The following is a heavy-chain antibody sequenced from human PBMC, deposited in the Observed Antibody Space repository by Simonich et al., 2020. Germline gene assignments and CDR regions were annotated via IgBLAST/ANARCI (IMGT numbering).Heavy chain of an antibody. V-gene: IGHV3-21*01. CDR2: ISRSSSYI. CDR3: ARGSTENWYFDL. CDR1: GFTFSSSS. D-gene: IGHD2-2*01. Sequence: EVQLVESGGGLVKPGGSLRLSCAASGFTFSSSSMNWVSQGPGKGLYGVSSISRSSSYIYYADSVKGRFTISRDNAKNSLYLQMNSLRAEDTAVYYCARGSTENWYFDLWGRGTLVTVSS. J-gene: IGHJ2*01.